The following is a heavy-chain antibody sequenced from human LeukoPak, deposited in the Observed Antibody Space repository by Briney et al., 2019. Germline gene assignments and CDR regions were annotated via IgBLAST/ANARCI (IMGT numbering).Heavy chain of an antibody. D-gene: IGHD3-22*01. CDR1: GGSMSSGGYY. CDR3: ARAFSPDYYDSSGYYWTRGNYFDY. CDR2: IYYSGST. V-gene: IGHV4-31*03. J-gene: IGHJ4*02. Sequence: SETLSLTCTVSGGSMSSGGYYWSWIRQHPGKGLEWIGYIYYSGSTYYNPSLKSRVTISVDTSKNQFSLKLSSVTAADTAVYYCARAFSPDYYDSSGYYWTRGNYFDYWGQGTLVTVSS.